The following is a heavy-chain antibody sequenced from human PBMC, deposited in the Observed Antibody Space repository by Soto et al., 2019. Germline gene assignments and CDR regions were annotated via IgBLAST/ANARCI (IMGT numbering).Heavy chain of an antibody. CDR1: GFTFSTYS. D-gene: IGHD3-10*01. CDR3: AGGRGRDLKAFDI. J-gene: IGHJ3*02. CDR2: ISSSSSYI. Sequence: EVQLVESGGGLVKPGGSLRLSCAASGFTFSTYSMNWVREAPGKGLEWVSSISSSSSYIYYSDSVKGRFTISRDNATNSLYLQMNSLRAEDTAVFYCAGGRGRDLKAFDIWGQGTMVTVSS. V-gene: IGHV3-21*01.